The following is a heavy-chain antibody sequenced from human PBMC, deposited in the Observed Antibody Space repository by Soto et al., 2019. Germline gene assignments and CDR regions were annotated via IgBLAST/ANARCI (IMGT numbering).Heavy chain of an antibody. V-gene: IGHV3-9*01. CDR3: AKGYFPRATTKGTFDY. Sequence: PGGSLRLSCAASGFTFDDYAMHWVRQAPGKGLEWVSGISWNSGSIGYADSVKGRFTISRDNAKNSLYLQMNSLRAEDTALYYCAKGYFPRATTKGTFDYWGQGTLVTVSS. CDR2: ISWNSGSI. D-gene: IGHD1-26*01. J-gene: IGHJ4*02. CDR1: GFTFDDYA.